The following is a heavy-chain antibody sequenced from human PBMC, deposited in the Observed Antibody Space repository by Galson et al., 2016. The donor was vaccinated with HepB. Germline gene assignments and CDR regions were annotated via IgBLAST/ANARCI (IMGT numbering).Heavy chain of an antibody. CDR3: AKDRDPPFCSGGACHQLRYGCFDY. J-gene: IGHJ4*02. Sequence: SLSLSCAASGFTFSSYGMLWVRQSPGKGLEWVAIIWHDGTNKYYVDSVQGRFHIARDNSKNTLYLQMNSLRDEDTAVYFCAKDRDPPFCSGGACHQLRYGCFDYWGQGTLVTVSS. CDR1: GFTFSSYG. D-gene: IGHD2-8*02. V-gene: IGHV3-33*06. CDR2: IWHDGTNK.